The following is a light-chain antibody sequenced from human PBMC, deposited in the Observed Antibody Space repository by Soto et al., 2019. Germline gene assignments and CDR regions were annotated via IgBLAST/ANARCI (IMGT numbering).Light chain of an antibody. Sequence: QSVLTQPASVSGSPGQSITISCTGTSSDIGGYNYVSWYQQNPGKAPKLMIYEVSDRPSGVSNRFSGSKSGNTTSLTISGLQAEDEADYYCSSYTSSSTLYVFGTETKVTVL. CDR1: SSDIGGYNY. J-gene: IGLJ1*01. CDR3: SSYTSSSTLYV. V-gene: IGLV2-14*01. CDR2: EVS.